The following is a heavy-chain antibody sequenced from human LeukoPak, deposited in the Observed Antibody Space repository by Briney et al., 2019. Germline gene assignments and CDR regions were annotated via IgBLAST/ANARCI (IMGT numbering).Heavy chain of an antibody. CDR1: GGSISSSY. Sequence: SQCLSLTCTVSGGSISSSYSSWIRQPPGKGLEWIGYIYYSGITNYNPSLKSRVTISLDTSKNQFSLKLNSVTAADTAVYYCARASGAFDYWGQGALVTVSS. J-gene: IGHJ4*02. CDR2: IYYSGIT. V-gene: IGHV4-59*01. CDR3: ARASGAFDY.